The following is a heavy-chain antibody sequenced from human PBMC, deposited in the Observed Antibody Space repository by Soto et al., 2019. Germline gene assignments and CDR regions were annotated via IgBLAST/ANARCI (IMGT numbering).Heavy chain of an antibody. Sequence: QVQLQESGPGLVKPSGTLSLTCPASGGSISSSNWWSCVRQPPGKGLEWIGEIYHSGSTNYDPSLKRRVTISVDKSKNQFTLKLSYVTAADTGVYYCAGAYGGSSGLVYFDYWGQGTLVTVSS. CDR1: GGSISSSNW. CDR2: IYHSGST. J-gene: IGHJ4*02. D-gene: IGHD6-19*01. V-gene: IGHV4-4*02. CDR3: AGAYGGSSGLVYFDY.